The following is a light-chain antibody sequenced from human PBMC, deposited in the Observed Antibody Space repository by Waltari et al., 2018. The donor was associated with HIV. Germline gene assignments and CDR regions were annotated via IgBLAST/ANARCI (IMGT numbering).Light chain of an antibody. V-gene: IGLV2-23*02. J-gene: IGLJ3*02. Sequence: QSALTQSASVSGSPGQSITISCTGTSSDVGAYTLVSWYQQHPGEVPKPLIYEVTKRPSGVSTRCSGSKSGNTASLTISGLQAEDEADYYCCSYAGSGLVFGGGTKLTVL. CDR2: EVT. CDR3: CSYAGSGLV. CDR1: SSDVGAYTL.